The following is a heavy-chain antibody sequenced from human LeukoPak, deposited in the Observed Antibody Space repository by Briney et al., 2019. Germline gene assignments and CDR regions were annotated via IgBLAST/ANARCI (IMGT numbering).Heavy chain of an antibody. J-gene: IGHJ2*01. CDR1: GGSIRSYY. Sequence: PSETLSLTCTVSGGSIRSYYWSWIRQPPGKGLEWIGYIFYSGSTNYNPSLKSRVTISVDTSKNQFSLKLSSVTAADTAVYYCARVYYSNSYDYWYFDLWGRGTLVTVSS. V-gene: IGHV4-59*01. CDR3: ARVYYSNSYDYWYFDL. D-gene: IGHD6-13*01. CDR2: IFYSGST.